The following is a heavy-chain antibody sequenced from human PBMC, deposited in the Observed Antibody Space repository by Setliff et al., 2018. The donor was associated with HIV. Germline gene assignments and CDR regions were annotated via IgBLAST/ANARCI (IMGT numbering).Heavy chain of an antibody. CDR2: INYSGST. CDR1: GRSFSNYY. V-gene: IGHV4-34*01. D-gene: IGHD6-19*01. CDR3: ARGSGWYYYYMDV. Sequence: SETLSLTCAVYGRSFSNYYWSWIRQPPGKGLEWIGEINYSGSTKYNPSLKSRVTMSVDTSKNQFSLKLSSVTAADTAVYYCARGSGWYYYYMDVWGKGTTVTVSS. J-gene: IGHJ6*03.